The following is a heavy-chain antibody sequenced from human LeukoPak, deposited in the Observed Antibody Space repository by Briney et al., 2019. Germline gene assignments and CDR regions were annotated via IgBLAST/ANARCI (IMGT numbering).Heavy chain of an antibody. D-gene: IGHD2-8*01. CDR3: ARVQGHPPNGLDV. Sequence: GGSLRLSCAASGFTFSSYWMHWVRQAPGKGLAWVSRINSDASSTSYADSVKGRFTISRDNAKNTLYLQMNSLRAEDTAVYYCARVQGHPPNGLDVWGQGTMVTVSS. J-gene: IGHJ3*01. V-gene: IGHV3-74*01. CDR2: INSDASST. CDR1: GFTFSSYW.